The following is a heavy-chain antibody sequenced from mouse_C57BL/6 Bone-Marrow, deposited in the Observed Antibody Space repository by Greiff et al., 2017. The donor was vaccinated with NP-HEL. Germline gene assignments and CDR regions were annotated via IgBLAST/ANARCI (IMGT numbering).Heavy chain of an antibody. CDR3: ARGRGFAY. Sequence: VQLQQSGPELVKPGASVKISCKASGYAFSSSWMNWVKQRPGKGLEWIGRIYPGDGGTNYNGKFKGKATLTADKSSSTAYMQLSSLTSEDYAVYLCARGRGFAYGGRGTVVTVSA. CDR1: GYAFSSSW. V-gene: IGHV1-82*01. CDR2: IYPGDGGT. J-gene: IGHJ3*01.